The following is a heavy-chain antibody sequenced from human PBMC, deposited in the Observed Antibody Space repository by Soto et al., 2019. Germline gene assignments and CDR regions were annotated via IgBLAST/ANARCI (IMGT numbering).Heavy chain of an antibody. V-gene: IGHV5-51*01. CDR3: ASYSGSRYVSRY. D-gene: IGHD1-26*01. CDR2: IFPSDSDT. J-gene: IGHJ4*02. CDR1: GYRFTSYW. Sequence: GESLKISCRTSGYRFTSYWIAWVRQMPGKGLEWMGIIFPSDSDTRYSPSFQGQVTISADRSTSTVFLQWASLKASDTAIYYCASYSGSRYVSRYSGQGTLVPLSS.